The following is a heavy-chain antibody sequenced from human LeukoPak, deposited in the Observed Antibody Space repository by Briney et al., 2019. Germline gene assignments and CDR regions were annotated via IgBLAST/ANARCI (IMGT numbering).Heavy chain of an antibody. J-gene: IGHJ4*02. V-gene: IGHV1-8*01. CDR3: ARMYAPRDY. Sequence: GESLKISCKGSGYSFTSYDINWVRQATGQGLEWMGWMNPNSGNTGYAQKFQGRVTMTRNTSISTAYMELSSLRSEDTAVYYCARMYAPRDYWGQGTLVTVSS. D-gene: IGHD2-8*01. CDR2: MNPNSGNT. CDR1: GYSFTSYD.